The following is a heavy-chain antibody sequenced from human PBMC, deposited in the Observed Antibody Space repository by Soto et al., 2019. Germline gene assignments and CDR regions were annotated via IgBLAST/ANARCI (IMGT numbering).Heavy chain of an antibody. CDR3: ARGDLGYCSGGSCFEIYYYYGMDV. CDR2: LIPIFGTA. D-gene: IGHD2-15*01. V-gene: IGHV1-69*13. CDR1: GGTFSSYA. Sequence: GASVKVSCKASGGTFSSYAISWVRQAPGQGLEWMGGLIPIFGTADYAQKFQGRVTITADESTSTAYMELSSLRSEDTAVYYCARGDLGYCSGGSCFEIYYYYGMDVWGQGTTVTVSS. J-gene: IGHJ6*02.